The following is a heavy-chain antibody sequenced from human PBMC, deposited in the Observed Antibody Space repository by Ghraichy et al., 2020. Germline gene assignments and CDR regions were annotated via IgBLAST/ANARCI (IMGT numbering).Heavy chain of an antibody. CDR1: RYTVSGYD. J-gene: IGHJ4*02. CDR2: MNPNSGNT. Sequence: ASVKVSCKAGRYTVSGYDMHWVRQAPGQGLEWMGWMNPNSGNTGYAQKFQGRVTMTRNTSISTAYMELSSLRSEDTAVYYCARVPFLWGQGTLVTVSS. CDR3: ARVPFL. V-gene: IGHV1-8*02.